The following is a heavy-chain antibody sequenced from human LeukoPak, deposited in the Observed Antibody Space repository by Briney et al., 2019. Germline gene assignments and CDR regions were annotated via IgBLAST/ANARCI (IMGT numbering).Heavy chain of an antibody. J-gene: IGHJ6*02. V-gene: IGHV3-23*01. Sequence: GGSLRLSCAASGFTFSSYAMSWVRKAQGKGLEWVSAISGSGGSTYYADSVKGRFTISRDNSKNTLYPQMNSLRAEDTAVYYCTTEGVAGTFGGYYYYGMDVWGQGPTVTVSS. CDR3: TTEGVAGTFGGYYYYGMDV. CDR1: GFTFSSYA. D-gene: IGHD6-19*01. CDR2: ISGSGGST.